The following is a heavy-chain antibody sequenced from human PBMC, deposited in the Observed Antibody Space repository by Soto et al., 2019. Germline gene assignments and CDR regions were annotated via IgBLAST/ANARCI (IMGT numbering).Heavy chain of an antibody. D-gene: IGHD2-2*01. CDR3: AKDSIVVVPAARWGGTGWFAP. CDR1: GFTFSSYA. J-gene: IGHJ5*02. CDR2: ISGSGGST. Sequence: EVQLLESGGGLVQPGGSLRLSCAASGFTFSSYAMSWVRQAPGKGLEWVSAISGSGGSTYYADSVKGRFTISRDNSKNTLYRQMNRLSAEDTAVYYCAKDSIVVVPAARWGGTGWFAPWGQGTLVTVSS. V-gene: IGHV3-23*01.